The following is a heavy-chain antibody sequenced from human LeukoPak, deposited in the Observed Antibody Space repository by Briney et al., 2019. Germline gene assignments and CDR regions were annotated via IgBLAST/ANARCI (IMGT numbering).Heavy chain of an antibody. CDR3: ARARGYDPTYYYYYGMDV. CDR2: IIPIFGTA. V-gene: IGHV1-69*13. Sequence: ASVKVSCKASGGTFSSYAISWVRQAPGQGLEWMGGIIPIFGTANYAQKFQGRVTITADESPSTAYMELSSLRSEDTAVYYCARARGYDPTYYYYYGMDVWGQGTTVIVSS. CDR1: GGTFSSYA. D-gene: IGHD5-12*01. J-gene: IGHJ6*02.